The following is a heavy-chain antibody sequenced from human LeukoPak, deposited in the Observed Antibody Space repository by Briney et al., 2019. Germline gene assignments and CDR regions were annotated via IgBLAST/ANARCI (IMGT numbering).Heavy chain of an antibody. CDR1: GVSISSGNW. J-gene: IGHJ4*02. CDR2: IYHSGNT. Sequence: SGTLSLTCAVSGVSISSGNWWSWVRQPPGKGLEWIGEIYHSGNTNYNPSLRSRVTLSVDKSKNQFSLHLSSVTAADTAMYYCVSHGGYYFDYWGQGTLVTVSS. CDR3: VSHGGYYFDY. V-gene: IGHV4-4*02. D-gene: IGHD3-16*01.